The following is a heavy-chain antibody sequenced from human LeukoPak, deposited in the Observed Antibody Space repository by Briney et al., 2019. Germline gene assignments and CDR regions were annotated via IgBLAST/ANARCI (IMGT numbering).Heavy chain of an antibody. CDR2: IKHTGDEK. V-gene: IGHV3-7*03. D-gene: IGHD2-15*01. CDR3: AKLHCSGGSCYPLET. Sequence: GGSLRLSCAASGFSFSDYWMSWVRQTPGKGLEWVANIKHTGDEKYYVDSVEGRFTISRDNVKHSLYLQMDSLRAEDTAVYYCAKLHCSGGSCYPLETWGQGTMVTVSS. CDR1: GFSFSDYW. J-gene: IGHJ3*01.